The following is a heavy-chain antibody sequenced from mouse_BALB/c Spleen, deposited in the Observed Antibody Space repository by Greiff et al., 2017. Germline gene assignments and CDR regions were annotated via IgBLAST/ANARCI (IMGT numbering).Heavy chain of an antibody. V-gene: IGHV3-6*02. CDR1: GYSITSGYY. CDR3: ARGTARADYYAMDY. D-gene: IGHD3-2*01. J-gene: IGHJ4*01. Sequence: EVQVVESGPGLVKPSQSLSLTCSVTGYSITSGYYWNWIRQFPGNKLEWMGYISYDGSNNYNPSLKNRISITRDTSKNQFFLKLNSVTTEDTATYYCARGTARADYYAMDYWGQGTSVTVSS. CDR2: ISYDGSN.